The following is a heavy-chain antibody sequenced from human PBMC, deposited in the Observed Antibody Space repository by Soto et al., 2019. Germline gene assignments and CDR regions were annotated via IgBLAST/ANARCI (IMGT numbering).Heavy chain of an antibody. CDR1: GFKFSSYA. J-gene: IGHJ5*01. CDR3: AKDRRAGGNSAFYFDF. Sequence: LRLSCAASGFKFSSYAMSWVRQAPGKGLEWVSLISATGGGTYYADSVKGRFTISRDNSDNTLYLQVHSLRAEDTAVYYCAKDRRAGGNSAFYFDFWGQGAPVPVSS. D-gene: IGHD3-16*01. V-gene: IGHV3-23*01. CDR2: ISATGGGT.